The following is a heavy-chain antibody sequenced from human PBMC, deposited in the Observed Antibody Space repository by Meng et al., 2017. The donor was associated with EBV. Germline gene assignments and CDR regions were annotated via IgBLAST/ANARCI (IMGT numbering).Heavy chain of an antibody. CDR3: ARVGIAVAGTGDY. D-gene: IGHD6-19*01. Sequence: VQLVQSGAEVKKPGDSVKVSCKASGYTFTGYYMHWVRQAPGQGLEWMGRINPNSGGTNYAQKFQGRVTMTRDTSISTAYMELSRLRSDDTAVYYGARVGIAVAGTGDYWGQGTLVTVSS. V-gene: IGHV1-2*06. CDR1: GYTFTGYY. CDR2: INPNSGGT. J-gene: IGHJ4*02.